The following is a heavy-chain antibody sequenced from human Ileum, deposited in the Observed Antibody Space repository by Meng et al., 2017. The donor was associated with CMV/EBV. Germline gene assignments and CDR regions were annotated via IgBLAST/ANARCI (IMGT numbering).Heavy chain of an antibody. J-gene: IGHJ4*02. CDR1: GGSISGYY. Sequence: QVQRQEPAPGLVKPSEPLSHSCTVSGGSISGYYWSWIRQPATKGLEWIGRVYSSGSTDYNPSLQSRVTMSVDTSKNQFSLKLSSVTAADTAVYYCARGSSSWAFDYWGQGTLVTVAS. CDR2: VYSSGST. CDR3: ARGSSSWAFDY. D-gene: IGHD2-2*01. V-gene: IGHV4-4*07.